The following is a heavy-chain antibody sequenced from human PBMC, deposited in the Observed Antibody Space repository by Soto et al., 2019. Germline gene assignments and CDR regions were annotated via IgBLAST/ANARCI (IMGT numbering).Heavy chain of an antibody. CDR1: GFTFSSYG. Sequence: GGSLRLSCAASGFTFSSYGMHWVRQAPGKGLEWVAVIWYDGSNKYYADSVKGRFTISRDNSKNTLYLQMNSLRAEDTAVYYCARGFVSIVVVPAAAFDYWGQGTLVTVSS. J-gene: IGHJ4*02. D-gene: IGHD2-2*01. V-gene: IGHV3-33*01. CDR3: ARGFVSIVVVPAAAFDY. CDR2: IWYDGSNK.